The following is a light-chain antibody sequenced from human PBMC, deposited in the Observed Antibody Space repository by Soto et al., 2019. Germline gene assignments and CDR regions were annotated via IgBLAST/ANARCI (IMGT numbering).Light chain of an antibody. CDR3: SSFTTSNTWV. J-gene: IGLJ3*02. V-gene: IGLV2-14*01. CDR2: EVS. Sequence: QSALPQPASVSGSPGQSITISCTGTSSDVGGFNYVSWYQQYPGEAPKLWINEVSNRPSGVSSRFSGSKSGNTASLTISGLQADDEGDYYCSSFTTSNTWVFGGGTKLTVL. CDR1: SSDVGGFNY.